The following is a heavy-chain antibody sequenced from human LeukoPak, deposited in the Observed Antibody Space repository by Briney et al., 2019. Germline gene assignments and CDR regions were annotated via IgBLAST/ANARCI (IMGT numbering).Heavy chain of an antibody. CDR2: ISGSSDYI. CDR1: GFTFSGYS. D-gene: IGHD3-16*02. V-gene: IGHV3-21*01. CDR3: ARDKHDYVWGSFRPNYYYYGMDV. J-gene: IGHJ6*02. Sequence: PGGSLRLFCAASGFTFSGYSINWVRQAPGKGLEWVSSISGSSDYIYYADSVKGRFTISRDNAKNSLYLQMNSLRAEDTAVYYCARDKHDYVWGSFRPNYYYYGMDVWGQGTTVTVSS.